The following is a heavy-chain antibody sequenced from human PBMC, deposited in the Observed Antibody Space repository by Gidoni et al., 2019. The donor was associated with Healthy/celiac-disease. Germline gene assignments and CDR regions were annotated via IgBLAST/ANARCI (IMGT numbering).Heavy chain of an antibody. D-gene: IGHD1-26*01. CDR3: AKDDGRYYFDY. Sequence: QVQLVESGGGVVQPGRSLSLSCAASGFTFSSYGMHWVRQAPGKGLEWVAVISYDGSNKYYADSVKGRFTISRDNSKNTLYLQMNSLRAEDTAVYYCAKDDGRYYFDYWGQGTLVTVSS. CDR2: ISYDGSNK. J-gene: IGHJ4*02. V-gene: IGHV3-30*18. CDR1: GFTFSSYG.